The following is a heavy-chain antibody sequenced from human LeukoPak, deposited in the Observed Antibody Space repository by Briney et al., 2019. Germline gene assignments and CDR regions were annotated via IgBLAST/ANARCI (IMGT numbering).Heavy chain of an antibody. Sequence: SETLSLTCIVSGGSISSYYWSWIRQPPWKGLEWIGYIFYSGSTNCNPSLKSRVTISADTSKNQFSLKLSSVTAADTAVYYCARGILTGLDYFDYWGQGILVTVSS. V-gene: IGHV4-59*01. CDR2: IFYSGST. CDR3: ARGILTGLDYFDY. D-gene: IGHD3-9*01. CDR1: GGSISSYY. J-gene: IGHJ4*02.